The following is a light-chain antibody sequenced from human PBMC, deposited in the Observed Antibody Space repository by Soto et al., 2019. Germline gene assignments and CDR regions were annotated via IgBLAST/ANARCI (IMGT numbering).Light chain of an antibody. J-gene: IGKJ4*01. CDR3: QHYTNWPLT. CDR2: GAS. V-gene: IGKV3-15*01. Sequence: EIVMTQSPATLSVSPGERATLSCRASHSVSSRLAWYQQKPGQAPRLLIYGASTRATGLPARFSGSGSGTEFTLTISSLQSEEFAVYYCQHYTNWPLTFGGGNKVDIK. CDR1: HSVSSR.